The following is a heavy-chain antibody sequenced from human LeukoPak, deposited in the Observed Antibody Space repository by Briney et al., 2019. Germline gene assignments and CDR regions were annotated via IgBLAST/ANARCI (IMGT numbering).Heavy chain of an antibody. CDR2: ISYDGSKK. V-gene: IGHV3-30-3*01. D-gene: IGHD5-18*01. J-gene: IGHJ6*02. Sequence: PGGSLRLSCAASGFTFSSYAMHWVRQAPGKGLEWVAVISYDGSKKYYADSVKGRFTISRDNSKNTLYLQMNSLRAEDTAVYYCARDRDRQLWLRYYYGMDVWGQGTTVTVSS. CDR1: GFTFSSYA. CDR3: ARDRDRQLWLRYYYGMDV.